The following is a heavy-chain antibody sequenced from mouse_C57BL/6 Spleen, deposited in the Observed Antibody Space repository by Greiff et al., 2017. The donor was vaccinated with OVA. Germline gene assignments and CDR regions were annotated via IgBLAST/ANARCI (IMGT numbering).Heavy chain of an antibody. CDR3: ARYYYGSSYGDAMDY. Sequence: VQLQESGPELVKPGASVKISCKASGYAFSSSWMNWVKQRPGKGLEWIGRIYPGDGDTNYNGKFKGKATLTADKSSSTAYMHLSSLTSEDSAVYFCARYYYGSSYGDAMDYWGQGTSVTVSS. D-gene: IGHD1-1*01. V-gene: IGHV1-82*01. CDR2: IYPGDGDT. CDR1: GYAFSSSW. J-gene: IGHJ4*01.